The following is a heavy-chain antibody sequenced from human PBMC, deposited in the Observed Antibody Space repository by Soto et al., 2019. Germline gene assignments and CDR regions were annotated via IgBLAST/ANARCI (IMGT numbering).Heavy chain of an antibody. J-gene: IGHJ4*02. CDR1: GYTFTSYA. CDR2: INAGNGNT. Sequence: ASVKVSCKASGYTFTSYAMHWVRQAPGQRLEWMGWINAGNGNTKYSQEFQGRVTITRDTSASTVYMELSSLRSEDTAVYYCARGDQLLFTYYFDYWGRGTLVTVSS. CDR3: ARGDQLLFTYYFDY. D-gene: IGHD2-2*01. V-gene: IGHV1-3*01.